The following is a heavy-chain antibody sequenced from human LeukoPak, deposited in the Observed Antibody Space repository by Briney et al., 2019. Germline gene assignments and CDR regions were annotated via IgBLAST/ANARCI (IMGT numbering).Heavy chain of an antibody. J-gene: IGHJ4*02. Sequence: SQTLSLTCTVSGGSISSGDYYWSWIGQPPGKGLEWIGYIYYSGSTYYNPSLKSRVTISVDTSKNQFSLKLSSVTAADTAVYYCARAGVTIFPPYFDYWGQGTLVTVSS. CDR2: IYYSGST. D-gene: IGHD3-3*01. CDR3: ARAGVTIFPPYFDY. V-gene: IGHV4-30-4*08. CDR1: GGSISSGDYY.